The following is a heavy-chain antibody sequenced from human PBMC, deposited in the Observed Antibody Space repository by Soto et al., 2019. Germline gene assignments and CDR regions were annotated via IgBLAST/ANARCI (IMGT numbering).Heavy chain of an antibody. CDR2: IIPIFGTA. CDR3: AKGIAVAGRAYFDY. CDR1: GGTFSSYA. V-gene: IGHV1-69*13. J-gene: IGHJ4*02. Sequence: SVKVSCKASGGTFSSYAIGWVRQAPGQGLEWMGGIIPIFGTANYAQKFQGRVTITADESTSTAYMELSSLRSEDTAVYYCAKGIAVAGRAYFDYWGQGTLVTVSS. D-gene: IGHD6-19*01.